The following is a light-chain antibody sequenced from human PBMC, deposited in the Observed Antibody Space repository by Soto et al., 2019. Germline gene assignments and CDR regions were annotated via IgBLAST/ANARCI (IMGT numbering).Light chain of an antibody. V-gene: IGKV4-1*01. CDR2: WAS. Sequence: DIVMTQSPDSLAVSLGERATVNCKSSLSVLSRSNNNNYLAWYQQKPGQSPKLLISWASTRESGVPDRFSGXXXXXXXXXTXSSLQAEDVAVYYCQQYYNSPHMFGQGTKVEIK. CDR1: LSVLSRSNNNNY. CDR3: QQYYNSPHM. J-gene: IGKJ1*01.